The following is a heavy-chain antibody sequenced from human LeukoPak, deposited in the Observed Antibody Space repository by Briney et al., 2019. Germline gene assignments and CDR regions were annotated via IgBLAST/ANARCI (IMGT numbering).Heavy chain of an antibody. Sequence: SETLSLTCTVSGGSISSYYWSWIRQPPGKGLEWIGYIYYSGSTDYNPSLKSRVTISVDTSKNQFSLKLSPVTAADTAVYYCARLHDGYRYGADYWGQGTLVTAS. V-gene: IGHV4-59*08. CDR1: GGSISSYY. D-gene: IGHD5-18*01. J-gene: IGHJ4*02. CDR3: ARLHDGYRYGADY. CDR2: IYYSGST.